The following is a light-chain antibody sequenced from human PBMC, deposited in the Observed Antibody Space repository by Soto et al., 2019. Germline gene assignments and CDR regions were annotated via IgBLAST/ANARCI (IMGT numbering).Light chain of an antibody. J-gene: IGKJ2*01. V-gene: IGKV3-15*01. CDR2: GAS. Sequence: EIVMTQSPATLSVSPGERATLSCRASQSVSSNLAWYQQKPGQLPRLLIYGASTRATGIPSRFSGSGSGTEFTLTISILQSKDFGVYYCQQYSNWPPYTFGQGTKLEIK. CDR3: QQYSNWPPYT. CDR1: QSVSSN.